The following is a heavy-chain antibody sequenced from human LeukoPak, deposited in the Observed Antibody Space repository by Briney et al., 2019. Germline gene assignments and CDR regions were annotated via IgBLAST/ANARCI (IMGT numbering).Heavy chain of an antibody. CDR2: IYYSGST. D-gene: IGHD3-10*01. V-gene: IGHV4-39*01. CDR1: GGSISSSSYY. CDR3: ARTRYYYNSRSYGAPYYFDY. J-gene: IGHJ4*02. Sequence: SETLSLTCTVSGGSISSSSYYWGWIRQPPGKGLEWIGSIYYSGSTYYNPSLKGRVTMSVDTSKNQFSLKLSSVTAADTAVYYCARTRYYYNSRSYGAPYYFDYWGQGTLVTVSS.